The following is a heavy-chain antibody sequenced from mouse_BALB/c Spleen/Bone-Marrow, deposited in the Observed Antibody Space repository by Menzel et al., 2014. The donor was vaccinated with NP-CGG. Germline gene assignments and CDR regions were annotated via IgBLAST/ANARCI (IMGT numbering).Heavy chain of an antibody. CDR2: IWGDGST. CDR3: RGGPWFAY. J-gene: IGHJ3*01. V-gene: IGHV2-3*01. D-gene: IGHD3-3*01. Sequence: VKLVESGPGLVAPSQSLSITCTVSGFSLTNYGISWVRQPPGKGLGWLGVIWGDGSTNYHSALISRLSISKDNSKSQVLLKLNSLQTDDTATYYCRGGPWFAYWGQGTLVTVSA. CDR1: GFSLTNYG.